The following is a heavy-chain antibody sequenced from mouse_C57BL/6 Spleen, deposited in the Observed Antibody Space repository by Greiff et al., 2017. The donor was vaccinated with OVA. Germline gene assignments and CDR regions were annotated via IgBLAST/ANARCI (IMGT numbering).Heavy chain of an antibody. CDR1: GYTFTSYW. J-gene: IGHJ3*01. Sequence: VQLQQPGAELVRPGSSVKLSCKASGYTFTSYWMHWVKQRPIQGLEWIGNIDPSDSETHYNQKFKDKATLTVDKSSSTAYMQLSSLTSEDSAVYYCARGYYGSRGLAYWGQGTLVTVSA. CDR2: IDPSDSET. CDR3: ARGYYGSRGLAY. D-gene: IGHD1-1*01. V-gene: IGHV1-52*01.